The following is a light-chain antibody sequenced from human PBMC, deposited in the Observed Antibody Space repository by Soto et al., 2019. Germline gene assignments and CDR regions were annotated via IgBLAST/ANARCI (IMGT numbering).Light chain of an antibody. CDR1: QSISSW. CDR2: KAS. CDR3: QQYNSYSET. Sequence: DLQMTQSPSTLSASVGDRVTITCRASQSISSWLAWYQQKPGKAPKLLIYKASSLESGVPSRFSGSGSGTELTLTISSLQPDDFATYYCQQYNSYSETFGQGTKLEIK. V-gene: IGKV1-5*03. J-gene: IGKJ2*01.